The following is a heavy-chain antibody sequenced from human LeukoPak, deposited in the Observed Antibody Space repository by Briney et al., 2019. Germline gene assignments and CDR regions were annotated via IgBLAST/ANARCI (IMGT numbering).Heavy chain of an antibody. D-gene: IGHD3-10*01. CDR1: GYTFTGYY. V-gene: IGHV1-2*02. CDR3: ARDRKEGFGELLDY. J-gene: IGHJ4*02. Sequence: ASVKVSCKASGYTFTGYYMHWVRQAPGQGLEWMGWINPNSGGTNYAQKFQGRVTMTRDTSISTAYMELSRLRSDDTAVYYCARDRKEGFGELLDYWGQGTLVTVSS. CDR2: INPNSGGT.